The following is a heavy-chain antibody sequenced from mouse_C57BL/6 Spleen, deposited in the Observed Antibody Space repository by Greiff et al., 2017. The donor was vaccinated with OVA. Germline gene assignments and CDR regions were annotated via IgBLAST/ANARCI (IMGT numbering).Heavy chain of an antibody. V-gene: IGHV1-7*01. Sequence: QVQLQQSGAELAQPGASVKLSCKASGYTFTSYWMHWVKQRPGQGLEWIGYINPSSGYTTYNQKFTDKATLTADKSSSTAYMQLSSLTYEDAAGYYCARSGYYGSEAWFAYWGQGTLVTVSA. J-gene: IGHJ3*01. CDR2: INPSSGYT. CDR3: ARSGYYGSEAWFAY. D-gene: IGHD1-1*01. CDR1: GYTFTSYW.